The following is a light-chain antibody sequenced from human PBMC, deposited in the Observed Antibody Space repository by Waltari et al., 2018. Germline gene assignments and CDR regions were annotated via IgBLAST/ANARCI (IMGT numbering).Light chain of an antibody. CDR1: SSNIGSNH. Sequence: QSVLTQSPSASGTPGQRVAIPCSGTSSNIGSNHVYWSQRVPGTAPKRPIYRNTQRPAGVPDRFSGSKSGTSASLAISGLRSDDEADYYCAAWDDSLTGHAVFGGGTKLTVL. CDR2: RNT. CDR3: AAWDDSLTGHAV. J-gene: IGLJ2*01. V-gene: IGLV1-47*01.